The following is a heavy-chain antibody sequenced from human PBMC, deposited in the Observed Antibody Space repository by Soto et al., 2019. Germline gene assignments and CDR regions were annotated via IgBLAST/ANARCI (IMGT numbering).Heavy chain of an antibody. Sequence: QVQVVESGGGVVQPGRSLRLSCAASGFTFSRYAIHWVRQAPGTGLEWVAVISRDGTNKYYVDSVKGRFTISRDNSRNTLYLQMNSLRHEDAAVYYCARSRSGAVADSFDVWGQGTLVTFAS. CDR3: ARSRSGAVADSFDV. CDR2: ISRDGTNK. D-gene: IGHD3-10*01. V-gene: IGHV3-30*04. J-gene: IGHJ4*02. CDR1: GFTFSRYA.